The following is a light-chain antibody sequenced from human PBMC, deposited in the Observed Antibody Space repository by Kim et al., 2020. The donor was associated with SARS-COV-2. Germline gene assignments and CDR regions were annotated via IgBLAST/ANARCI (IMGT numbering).Light chain of an antibody. CDR2: GAS. CDR1: QSVSSSD. V-gene: IGKV3-20*01. CDR3: QQYGNLIT. Sequence: VLTQSPGTLSLSPGERATLSCRASQSVSSSDLAWYQQKPGQAPRLLIYGASSRATGIPDRFSGSGSGTDFTLTISRLEPEDSAVYYCQQYGNLITFGQGKRLEIK. J-gene: IGKJ5*01.